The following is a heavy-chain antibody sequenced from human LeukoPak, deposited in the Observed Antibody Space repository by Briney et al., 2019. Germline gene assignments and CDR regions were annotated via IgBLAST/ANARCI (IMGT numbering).Heavy chain of an antibody. CDR3: AREGMIVGATWHYFDY. CDR2: IHYSGTT. J-gene: IGHJ4*02. V-gene: IGHV4-39*07. Sequence: GSLRLSCTVSGDSISSSSYYWVWIRQPPGKGLEWMGYIHYSGTTYYNPSLQSRLTLSVDTSKNQFSLQLTSVTAADTAVYYCAREGMIVGATWHYFDYWGQGTLVTVSS. CDR1: GDSISSSSYY. D-gene: IGHD1-26*01.